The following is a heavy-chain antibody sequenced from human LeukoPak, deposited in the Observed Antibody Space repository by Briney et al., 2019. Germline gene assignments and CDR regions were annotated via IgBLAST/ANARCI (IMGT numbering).Heavy chain of an antibody. Sequence: SETLSLTCTVSRDSVSTYYWSWIRQSAGKGLEWIGHISTSGSTTYNPSLKSRVSMSVDTSKKQFSLKLSSVTAADAAVYYCAREATVVGATIIWGQGALVTVSS. CDR1: RDSVSTYY. CDR3: AREATVVGATII. V-gene: IGHV4-4*07. CDR2: ISTSGST. D-gene: IGHD1-26*01. J-gene: IGHJ4*02.